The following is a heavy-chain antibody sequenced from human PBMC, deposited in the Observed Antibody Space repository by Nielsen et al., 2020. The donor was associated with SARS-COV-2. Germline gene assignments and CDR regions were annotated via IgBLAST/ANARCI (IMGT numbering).Heavy chain of an antibody. CDR1: GFTFDDYD. CDR2: INWNSGNI. CDR3: VKVLYREGFDFDH. D-gene: IGHD3-16*01. Sequence: SLKISCAASGFTFDDYDMHWVRQAPGKGLEWVSGINWNSGNINYADSVQGRFSISRDNAKNSLFLQMNSLRADDTALYYCVKVLYREGFDFDHWGQGALVTVSS. V-gene: IGHV3-9*01. J-gene: IGHJ4*02.